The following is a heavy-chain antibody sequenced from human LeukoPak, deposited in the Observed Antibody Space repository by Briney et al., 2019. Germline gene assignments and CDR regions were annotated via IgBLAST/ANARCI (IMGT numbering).Heavy chain of an antibody. D-gene: IGHD4-11*01. CDR2: ISAGAGYI. CDR3: AKNRATVLAFYDY. J-gene: IGHJ4*02. Sequence: GGSLRLSCAASGFTFNSYAMTWVRQAPGKGLEWVSAISAGAGYIYYADSVKGRFTSSRDNSKSTLYLQMSNLRAEDTAVYFCAKNRATVLAFYDYWGQGTQVTVSS. CDR1: GFTFNSYA. V-gene: IGHV3-23*01.